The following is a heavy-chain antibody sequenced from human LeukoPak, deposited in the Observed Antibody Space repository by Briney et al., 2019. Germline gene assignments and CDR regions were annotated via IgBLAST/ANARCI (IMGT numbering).Heavy chain of an antibody. J-gene: IGHJ4*02. Sequence: PGGSLRLSCAASGFTFDDYAMHWVRQAPGKGLEWVSLISWDGGSTYYADSVKGRFTISRDNSKNSLYLQMSSLRAEDTALYYCAKDRATWGAFDYWGQGTLVTVSS. D-gene: IGHD1-26*01. CDR3: AKDRATWGAFDY. CDR1: GFTFDDYA. V-gene: IGHV3-43D*03. CDR2: ISWDGGST.